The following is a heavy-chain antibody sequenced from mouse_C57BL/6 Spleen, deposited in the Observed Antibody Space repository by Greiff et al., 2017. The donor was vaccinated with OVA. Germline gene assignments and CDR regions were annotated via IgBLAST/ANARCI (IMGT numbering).Heavy chain of an antibody. V-gene: IGHV8-8*01. Sequence: QVTLKESGPGILQPSQTLSLTCYSSGFSLSTFGMGVGWIRQPSGKGLEWLAQIWWDDDKYNNPTLKSRLTISKDTSKNQVFRKIANVDTADTATYYGARIAATVVYCDYWGQGTTLTVSS. D-gene: IGHD1-1*01. CDR1: GFSLSTFGMG. CDR3: ARIAATVVYCDY. J-gene: IGHJ2*01. CDR2: IWWDDDK.